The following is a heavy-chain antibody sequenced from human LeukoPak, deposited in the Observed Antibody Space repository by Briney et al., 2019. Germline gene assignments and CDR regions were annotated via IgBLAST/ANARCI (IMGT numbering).Heavy chain of an antibody. CDR2: ISGSGIHT. CDR3: VKPRRITMVRGITPFDY. Sequence: GGSLRLSCAASEFTFSTYAMSWVRQAPGKGLDWVSGISGSGIHTYYAESVRGRFTISRDNSKNTLYLQMNSLWAEDTAVYYCVKPRRITMVRGITPFDYWGQGTLVTVSS. J-gene: IGHJ4*02. V-gene: IGHV3-23*01. CDR1: EFTFSTYA. D-gene: IGHD3-10*01.